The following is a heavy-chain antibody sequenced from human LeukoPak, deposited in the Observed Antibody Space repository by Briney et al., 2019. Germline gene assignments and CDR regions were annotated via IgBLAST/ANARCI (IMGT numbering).Heavy chain of an antibody. V-gene: IGHV4-59*01. CDR3: ARDDRGVTAPDAFDI. Sequence: NTSETLSLTCIVSGGSFSTFYWSWIRQAPGKGLEWIGYIYYTGSTNYNPSLKSRVTISLDTSKNQFSLRLSSVTAADTAVYYCARDDRGVTAPDAFDIWGQGKMVTVSS. CDR2: IYYTGST. D-gene: IGHD2-8*01. J-gene: IGHJ3*02. CDR1: GGSFSTFY.